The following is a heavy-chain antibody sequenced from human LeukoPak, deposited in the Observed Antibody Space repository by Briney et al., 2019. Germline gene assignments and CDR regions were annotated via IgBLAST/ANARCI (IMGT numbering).Heavy chain of an antibody. CDR1: GFTFSSYS. CDR3: ARAFIVATSPYFDY. J-gene: IGHJ4*02. V-gene: IGHV3-48*04. CDR2: ISSSGSTI. D-gene: IGHD5-12*01. Sequence: GGSLRLSCAASGFTFSSYSMNWVRQAPGKGLEWVSYISSSGSTIYYADSVKGRFTISRDNAKNSLYLQMNSLRAEDTAVYYCARAFIVATSPYFDYWGQGTLVTVSS.